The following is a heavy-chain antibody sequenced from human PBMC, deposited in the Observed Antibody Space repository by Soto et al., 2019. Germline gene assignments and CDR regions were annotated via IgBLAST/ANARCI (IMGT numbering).Heavy chain of an antibody. CDR1: GFTFSSYG. D-gene: IGHD3-3*01. CDR3: ARVPRHYDFWSGSYYYDGMDV. CDR2: IWYDGSNK. Sequence: GGSLRLSCAASGFTFSSYGMHWVRQAPGKGLEWVAVIWYDGSNKYYADSVKGRFTISRDNSKNTLYLQMNSLRAEDTAVYYCARVPRHYDFWSGSYYYDGMDVWGQGTTVTVSS. J-gene: IGHJ6*02. V-gene: IGHV3-33*01.